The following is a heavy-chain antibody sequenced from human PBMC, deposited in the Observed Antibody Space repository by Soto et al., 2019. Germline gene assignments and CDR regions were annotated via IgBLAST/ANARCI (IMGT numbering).Heavy chain of an antibody. Sequence: EVQLVESGGGVIQPGGSLRLSCAASGVTVSSNYMSWVRQAPGKGLEWVSVIYSGGSTYYADSVKGRFTISRDNSKNTLYLQMNSLRAEDTAVYYCARDRVESGYPEYFQHWGQGTLVTVSS. CDR1: GVTVSSNY. J-gene: IGHJ1*01. D-gene: IGHD3-22*01. CDR3: ARDRVESGYPEYFQH. CDR2: IYSGGST. V-gene: IGHV3-53*01.